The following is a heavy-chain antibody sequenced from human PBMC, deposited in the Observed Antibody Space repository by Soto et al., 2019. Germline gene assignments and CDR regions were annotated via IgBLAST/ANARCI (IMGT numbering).Heavy chain of an antibody. J-gene: IGHJ4*02. CDR1: GFTFTRCS. Sequence: GGSLRLSCAASGFTFTRCSMNWVRQAPGKGLEWVSSISSTTNYIYYGDSMKGPFTISRDNAKNSLYLEMNSLRAEDTAVYYCARESEDLTSNFDYWGQGTLVTVSS. V-gene: IGHV3-21*06. CDR3: ARESEDLTSNFDY. CDR2: ISSTTNYI.